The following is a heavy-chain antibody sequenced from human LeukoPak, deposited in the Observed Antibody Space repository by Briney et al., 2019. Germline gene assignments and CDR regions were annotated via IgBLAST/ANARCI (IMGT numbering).Heavy chain of an antibody. Sequence: SETLSLTCTVSGASMSSYYGSWIRQPAGKGLEWIGRVSGSKTTNYSPSLKSRVTMSVDTSKSQFSLKLSSVTAADTAVYYCARAAGGNSGWYYYFDYWGQGTLVTVSS. V-gene: IGHV4-4*07. J-gene: IGHJ4*02. D-gene: IGHD6-19*01. CDR1: GASMSSYY. CDR3: ARAAGGNSGWYYYFDY. CDR2: VSGSKTT.